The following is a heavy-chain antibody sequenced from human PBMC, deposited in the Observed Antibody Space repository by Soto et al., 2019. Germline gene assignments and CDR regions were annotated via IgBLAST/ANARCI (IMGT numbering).Heavy chain of an antibody. CDR1: GGSISSSNW. Sequence: TLSLTCAVSGGSISSSNWWSWVRQPPGKGLEWIGEIYHSGSTNYNPSLKSRVTISVDKSKNQFSLKLSSVTAADTAVYYCAREKFGELYYYYGMDVWGQGTTVTVSS. V-gene: IGHV4-4*02. J-gene: IGHJ6*02. CDR3: AREKFGELYYYYGMDV. CDR2: IYHSGST. D-gene: IGHD3-10*01.